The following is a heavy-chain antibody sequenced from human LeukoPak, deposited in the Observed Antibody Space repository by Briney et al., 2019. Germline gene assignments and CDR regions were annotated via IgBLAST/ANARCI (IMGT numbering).Heavy chain of an antibody. Sequence: ASVKVSCKVSGYTLTELSMHWVRQAPGKGLEWMGGFDPEDGETIYAQKFQGRVTMTEDTSTDTAYMELSSLRSEDTAVYYCATVPGYYDSSGYYYLDYWGQGTLVTVSS. J-gene: IGHJ4*02. CDR2: FDPEDGET. V-gene: IGHV1-24*01. CDR1: GYTLTELS. D-gene: IGHD3-22*01. CDR3: ATVPGYYDSSGYYYLDY.